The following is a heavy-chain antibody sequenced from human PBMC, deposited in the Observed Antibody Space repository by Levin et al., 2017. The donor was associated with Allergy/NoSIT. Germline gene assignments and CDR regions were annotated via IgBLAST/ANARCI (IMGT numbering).Heavy chain of an antibody. CDR3: ASWAMYHYDRSAFDYFYYAMDV. Sequence: ASVKVSCAASGILFSSYDMNWVRQAPGKGLEWVSSISAGGNYIYYSDSVKGRFTISRDNAKNSLFLQLNSLRAEDTAVYYCASWAMYHYDRSAFDYFYYAMDVWGQGTTVTVSS. V-gene: IGHV3-21*01. CDR2: ISAGGNYI. J-gene: IGHJ6*02. D-gene: IGHD3-22*01. CDR1: GILFSSYD.